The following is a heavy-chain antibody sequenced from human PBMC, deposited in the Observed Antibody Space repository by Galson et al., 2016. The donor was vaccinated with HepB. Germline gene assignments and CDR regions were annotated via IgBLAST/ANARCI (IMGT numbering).Heavy chain of an antibody. D-gene: IGHD1-14*01. CDR1: GGTFSSYE. J-gene: IGHJ3*02. Sequence: SVKVSCKASGGTFSSYEISWVRQAPGQGLEWMGGISPIFGTANYTQKFQGRVTLTSDESTSTAYMELSSLRSEDTAVYYCARLTTEDAFDIWGQGTLVTV. CDR2: ISPIFGTA. V-gene: IGHV1-69*13. CDR3: ARLTTEDAFDI.